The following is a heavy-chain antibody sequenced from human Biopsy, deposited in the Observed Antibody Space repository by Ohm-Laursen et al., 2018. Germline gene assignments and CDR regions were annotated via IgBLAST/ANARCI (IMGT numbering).Heavy chain of an antibody. CDR1: GYTFTGHY. CDR3: ARASMIRGVMDVDY. J-gene: IGHJ4*02. CDR2: INPDGGDT. V-gene: IGHV1-2*02. Sequence: SSVKVSCKASGYTFTGHYMHWVRQAPGQGLEWMGWINPDGGDTNYAQKFQGRVTMTTDTSVSTAYMELSGLTFDDTAVYYCARASMIRGVMDVDYWGQGTLVIVSS. D-gene: IGHD3-10*01.